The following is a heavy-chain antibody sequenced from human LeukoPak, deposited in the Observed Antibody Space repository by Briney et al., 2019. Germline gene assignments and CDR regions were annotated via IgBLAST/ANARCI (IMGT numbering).Heavy chain of an antibody. CDR3: ARDREVGGTSKLGY. CDR2: IIPIFGTA. V-gene: IGHV1-69*05. CDR1: GGTFSSYA. J-gene: IGHJ4*02. Sequence: ASVKVSCKASGGTFSSYAISWVRQAPGQGLEWMGGIIPIFGTANYAQKFQGRVTITTDESTSTAYMELSSLRSEDTAVYYCARDREVGGTSKLGYWGQGTLVTVSS. D-gene: IGHD1-26*01.